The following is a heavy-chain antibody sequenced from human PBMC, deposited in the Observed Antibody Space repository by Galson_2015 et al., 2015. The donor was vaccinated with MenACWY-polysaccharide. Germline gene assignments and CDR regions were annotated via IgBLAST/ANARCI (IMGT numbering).Heavy chain of an antibody. CDR2: VSGSGGTT. V-gene: IGHV3-23*01. CDR1: GFTFSGYA. CDR3: ARMQISVVVPAKFNWFDP. D-gene: IGHD2-2*01. J-gene: IGHJ5*02. Sequence: SLRLSCAVSGFTFSGYAMSWVRQAPGKGLEWVSAVSGSGGTTYYADSVKGRFTISRDNSKNTLYLQVNSLRAEDTAVYYCARMQISVVVPAKFNWFDPWGQGSLVTVSS.